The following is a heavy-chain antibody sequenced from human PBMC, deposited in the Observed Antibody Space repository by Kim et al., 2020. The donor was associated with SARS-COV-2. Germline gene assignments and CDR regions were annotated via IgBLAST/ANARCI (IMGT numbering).Heavy chain of an antibody. Sequence: ASYTNYSPSFQGHVTISADKSISTAYLQWSSLKASDTAMYYCARREDFDYWGQGTLVTVYS. J-gene: IGHJ4*02. V-gene: IGHV5-10-1*01. CDR2: ASYT. CDR3: ARREDFDY.